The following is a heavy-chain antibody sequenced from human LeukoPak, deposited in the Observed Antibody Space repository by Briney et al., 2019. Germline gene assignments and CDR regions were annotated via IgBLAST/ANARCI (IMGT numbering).Heavy chain of an antibody. J-gene: IGHJ4*02. D-gene: IGHD3-10*01. CDR3: ARATLLWFGELVDY. CDR2: IIPIFGTA. CDR1: GGTFSSYA. V-gene: IGHV1-69*13. Sequence: SATVSCTASGGTFSSYAISWVRQAPGQGLEWMGGIIPIFGTANYAQKFQGRVTITADESTSTAYMELSSLRSEDTAVYYCARATLLWFGELVDYWGQGTLVTVSS.